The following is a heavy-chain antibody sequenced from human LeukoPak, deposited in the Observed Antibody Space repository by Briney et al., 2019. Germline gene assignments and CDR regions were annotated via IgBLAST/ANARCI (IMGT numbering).Heavy chain of an antibody. CDR2: ISSSSSYI. CDR3: ARNRCSGGICYCFDY. CDR1: GFTFSSYD. V-gene: IGHV3-21*01. J-gene: IGHJ4*02. D-gene: IGHD2-15*01. Sequence: GGSLRLSCAASGFTFSSYDMNWVRQAPGKGLEWVSSISSSSSYIYYEDSVKGRFTISRDNAKNSLYLQVSSLRAEDTAVYYCARNRCSGGICYCFDYWGQGTLVTVSS.